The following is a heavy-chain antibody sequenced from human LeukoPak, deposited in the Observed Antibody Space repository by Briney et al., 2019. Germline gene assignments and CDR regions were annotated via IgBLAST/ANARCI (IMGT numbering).Heavy chain of an antibody. CDR2: ISWNSGSI. CDR1: GFTFDDYA. V-gene: IGHV3-9*01. D-gene: IGHD6-13*01. CDR3: AKDDQQQLVHWYFDL. Sequence: GGSLRLSCAASGFTFDDYAMHWVRQAPGKGLEWVSGISWNSGSIGYADSVKGRFTISRDNAKNSLYLQMNSLRAEDTALYYCAKDDQQQLVHWYFDLWGRGTLVTVSS. J-gene: IGHJ2*01.